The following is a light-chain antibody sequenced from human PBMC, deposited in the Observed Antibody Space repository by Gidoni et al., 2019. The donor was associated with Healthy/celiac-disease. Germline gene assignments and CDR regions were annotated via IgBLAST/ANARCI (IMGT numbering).Light chain of an antibody. CDR1: AFPKQY. J-gene: IGLJ2*01. Sequence: SYELTQPPSVSVSPGQTARITCSGDAFPKQYAYWYQQKPGQAPVLVIYKDSERPSGIPERLSGSSSGTTGTLTISGVQAEDEADYYCQSADSSGTYFVVFGGGTKLTVL. CDR2: KDS. V-gene: IGLV3-25*03. CDR3: QSADSSGTYFVV.